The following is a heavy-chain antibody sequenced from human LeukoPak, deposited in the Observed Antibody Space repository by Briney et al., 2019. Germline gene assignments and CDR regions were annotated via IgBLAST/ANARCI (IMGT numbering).Heavy chain of an antibody. V-gene: IGHV4-59*01. D-gene: IGHD3-10*01. Sequence: SETLSLTCTVSGGSISSYYWSWIRQPPGKGLEWIGYIYYSGSTNYNPSLKSRVTISVDTSKNQFSLKVSSVTAADTAVYYCARGYYGSGSYSYFDYWGQGTLVTVSS. J-gene: IGHJ4*02. CDR3: ARGYYGSGSYSYFDY. CDR1: GGSISSYY. CDR2: IYYSGST.